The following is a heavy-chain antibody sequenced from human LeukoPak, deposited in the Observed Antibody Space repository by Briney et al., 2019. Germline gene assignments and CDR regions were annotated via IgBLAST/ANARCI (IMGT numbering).Heavy chain of an antibody. V-gene: IGHV4-59*01. Sequence: SGTLSLTCTVCGGSISNYFWSWIRQPPGKGLEWIGYMSSSGSPNYNPSLKSRVTISVDTSNNQFSLKLISVTAADTAVYYCARSGPNSGSYSHFDLWGRGTLVTVSS. D-gene: IGHD1-26*01. CDR3: ARSGPNSGSYSHFDL. CDR1: GGSISNYF. CDR2: MSSSGSP. J-gene: IGHJ2*01.